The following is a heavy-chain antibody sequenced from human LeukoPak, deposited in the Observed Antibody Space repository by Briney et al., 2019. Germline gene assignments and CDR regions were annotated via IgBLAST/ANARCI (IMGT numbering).Heavy chain of an antibody. J-gene: IGHJ3*02. CDR2: THYSGTT. D-gene: IGHD3-22*01. CDR3: ARPISGYGSFDI. Sequence: SQTLSLTCTVSGGSISSGGYYWSWIRQHPGKGLEWIGYTHYSGTTCYNPSLRSRVTISLDTSKNQFSLKLSSVTAADTAVYYCARPISGYGSFDIRGQGTMVTVSS. V-gene: IGHV4-31*03. CDR1: GGSISSGGYY.